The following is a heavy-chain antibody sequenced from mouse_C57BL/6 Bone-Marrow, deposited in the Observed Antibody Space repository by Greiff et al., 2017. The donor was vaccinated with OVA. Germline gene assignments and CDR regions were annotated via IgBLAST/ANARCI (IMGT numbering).Heavy chain of an antibody. Sequence: VQLQQPGAELVMPGASVKLSCTASGYTFTSYWMPWVKQSPGHGLEWIGEIDPSDSYTNYNQKFKGNFTLSVDNSSSTAYMQLSSLTSEDSAVYYSARWDTTVVDAMDYWGQGTSVTVSA. V-gene: IGHV1-69*01. D-gene: IGHD1-1*01. CDR2: IDPSDSYT. CDR1: GYTFTSYW. J-gene: IGHJ4*01. CDR3: ARWDTTVVDAMDY.